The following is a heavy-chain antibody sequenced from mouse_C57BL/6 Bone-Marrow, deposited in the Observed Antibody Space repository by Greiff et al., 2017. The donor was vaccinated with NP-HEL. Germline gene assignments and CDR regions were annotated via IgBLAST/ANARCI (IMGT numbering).Heavy chain of an antibody. D-gene: IGHD3-2*02. CDR1: GYTFTSYW. V-gene: IGHV1-53*01. CDR3: ARSGADSSGSLDY. CDR2: INPSNGGT. Sequence: QVQLQQPGTELVKPGASVKLSCKSSGYTFTSYWMHWVKQRPGQGLEWIGNINPSNGGTNYNEKFKSKATLTVDKSSSTAYMQLSSLTSEDSAVYYCARSGADSSGSLDYWGQGTTLTVSS. J-gene: IGHJ2*01.